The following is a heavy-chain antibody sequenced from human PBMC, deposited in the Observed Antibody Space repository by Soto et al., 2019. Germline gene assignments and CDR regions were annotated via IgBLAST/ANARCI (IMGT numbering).Heavy chain of an antibody. CDR1: GFNFDNYG. J-gene: IGHJ4*02. CDR3: AKDRVGGTFYTPLAF. CDR2: ITYDGSFQ. V-gene: IGHV3-30*18. D-gene: IGHD1-7*01. Sequence: AASGFNFDNYGMHWVRQAPGKGLEWVAVITYDGSFQYYADSVKGRFTISRDNSKNTLSLHLNTLKPEDTAVYHCAKDRVGGTFYTPLAFWGQGTLVTVSS.